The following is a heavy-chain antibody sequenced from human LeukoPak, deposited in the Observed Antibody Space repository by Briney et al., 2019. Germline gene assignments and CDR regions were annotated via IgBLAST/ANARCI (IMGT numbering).Heavy chain of an antibody. V-gene: IGHV4-59*01. D-gene: IGHD3-22*01. Sequence: SETLSLTCTVSGGSISSYYWSWIRQPPGKGLEWIGHIYYSGSTNYNPSLKSRVTISVDTSKNQFSLKLSSVTAADTAVYYCARMLGGNYDSSGYIDAFDIWGQGTMVTVSS. CDR1: GGSISSYY. J-gene: IGHJ3*02. CDR2: IYYSGST. CDR3: ARMLGGNYDSSGYIDAFDI.